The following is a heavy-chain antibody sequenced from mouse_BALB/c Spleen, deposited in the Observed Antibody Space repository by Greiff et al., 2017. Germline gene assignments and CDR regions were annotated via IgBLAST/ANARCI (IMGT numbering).Heavy chain of an antibody. V-gene: IGHV5-6-5*01. CDR1: GFTFSSYA. CDR2: ISSGGST. D-gene: IGHD3-3*01. Sequence: EVQLVESGGGLVKPGGSLKLSCAASGFTFSSYAMSWVRQTPEKRLEWVASISSGGSTYYPDSVKGRFTISRDNARNILYLQMSSLRSEDTAMYYCARGRGLDYFDYWGQGTTLTVSS. CDR3: ARGRGLDYFDY. J-gene: IGHJ2*01.